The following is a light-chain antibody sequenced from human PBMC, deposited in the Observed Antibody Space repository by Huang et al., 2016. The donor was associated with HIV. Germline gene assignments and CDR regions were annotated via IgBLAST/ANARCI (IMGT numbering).Light chain of an antibody. J-gene: IGKJ4*01. CDR2: AAS. V-gene: IGKV1-39*01. CDR1: QSISSY. CDR3: QESYSTPPLT. Sequence: DIQMTQSPSSLSASVGDRVTITCRASQSISSYLNWYQQKPGKAPKRLIYAASSLQSGVPSRVSGSGSGTDFTLTISSLQPEDFATYYCQESYSTPPLTFGGGTKVEIK.